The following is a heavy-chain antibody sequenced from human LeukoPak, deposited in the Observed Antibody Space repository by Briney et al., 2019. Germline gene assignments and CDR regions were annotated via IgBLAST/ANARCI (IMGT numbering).Heavy chain of an antibody. CDR2: ISYDGSNK. D-gene: IGHD6-13*01. V-gene: IGHV3-30*18. CDR3: ANDGAAGTAGYYGMDV. CDR1: GFTFSSYG. Sequence: GGSLRLSCAASGFTFSSYGMHWVRQAPGKGLEWVAVISYDGSNKYYADSVKGRFTISRDNSKNTLYLQMNSLRAEDTAVYYCANDGAAGTAGYYGMDVWGQGTTVTVSS. J-gene: IGHJ6*02.